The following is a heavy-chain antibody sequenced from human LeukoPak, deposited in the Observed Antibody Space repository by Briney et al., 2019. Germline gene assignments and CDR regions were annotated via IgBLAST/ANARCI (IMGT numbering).Heavy chain of an antibody. D-gene: IGHD2-21*01. CDR3: ARGLSYGIAYGDY. CDR2: INTDGRGT. J-gene: IGHJ4*02. Sequence: GGSLRLSCAASGFTFRDYWMHWVRQTPDKGLEWVSCINTDGRGTSHADSVRGRFTISRDNAKNTLYLQMNSLRAEDTAVYYCARGLSYGIAYGDYWGQGTLLTVSS. V-gene: IGHV3-74*01. CDR1: GFTFRDYW.